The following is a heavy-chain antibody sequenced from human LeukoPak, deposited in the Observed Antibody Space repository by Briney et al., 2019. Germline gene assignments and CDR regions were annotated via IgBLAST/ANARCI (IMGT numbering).Heavy chain of an antibody. CDR2: IIPIFGTA. J-gene: IGHJ4*02. V-gene: IGHV1-69*13. CDR3: ARGSTEMATITFLDY. D-gene: IGHD5-24*01. CDR1: GYTFTGYY. Sequence: ASVKVSCKASGYTFTGYYMHWVRQAPGQGLEWMGGIIPIFGTANYAQKFQGRVTITADESTSTAYMELSSLRSEDTAVYYCARGSTEMATITFLDYWGQGTLVTVSS.